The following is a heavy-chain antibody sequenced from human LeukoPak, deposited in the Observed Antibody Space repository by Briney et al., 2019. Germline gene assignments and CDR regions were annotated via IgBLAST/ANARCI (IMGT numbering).Heavy chain of an antibody. CDR2: IYHTGTT. V-gene: IGHV4-30-2*05. CDR1: GDSISSGGYS. D-gene: IGHD3-3*01. CDR3: ARARSEIGGI. J-gene: IGHJ3*02. Sequence: PSETLSLTCAVSGDSISSGGYSWSWVRQPPGKGLESIGYIYHTGTTYYNPSLKSRVTISVDTSKNQFSLNVTSVTAADTAVYYCARARSEIGGIWGQGTMVTVSS.